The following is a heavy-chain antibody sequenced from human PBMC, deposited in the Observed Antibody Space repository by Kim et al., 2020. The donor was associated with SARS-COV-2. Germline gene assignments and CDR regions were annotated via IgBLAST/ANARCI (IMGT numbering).Heavy chain of an antibody. J-gene: IGHJ4*02. CDR3: ARDSLYDSSGYYGRGVLGY. V-gene: IGHV3-33*01. Sequence: GGXLRLSCAXSXFTXSSYGMHWVRQAPGKGLEWVAVIWYDGSNKYYADSVKGRFTISRDNSKNTLYLQMNSLRAEDTAVYYCARDSLYDSSGYYGRGVLGYWGQGTLVTVSS. D-gene: IGHD3-22*01. CDR1: XFTXSSYG. CDR2: IWYDGSNK.